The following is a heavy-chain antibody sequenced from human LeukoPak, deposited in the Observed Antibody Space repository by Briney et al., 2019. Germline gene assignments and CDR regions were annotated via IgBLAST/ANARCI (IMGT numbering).Heavy chain of an antibody. CDR3: ARGPDIVVVPAADLYYFDY. Sequence: SETLSLTCAVYGGSFSGYYWGWIRQPPGKGLEWIGSIYHSGSTYYNPSLKSRVTISVDTSKNQFSLKLSSVTAADTAVYYCARGPDIVVVPAADLYYFDYWGQGTLVTVSS. CDR2: IYHSGST. J-gene: IGHJ4*02. D-gene: IGHD2-2*01. V-gene: IGHV4-38-2*01. CDR1: GGSFSGYY.